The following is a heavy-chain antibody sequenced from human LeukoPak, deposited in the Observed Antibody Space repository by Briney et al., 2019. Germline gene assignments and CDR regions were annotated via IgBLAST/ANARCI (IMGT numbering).Heavy chain of an antibody. D-gene: IGHD1-14*01. CDR3: AKPARTDYADY. Sequence: GGSLRLSCAASGFTFSNYAMNWVRQAPGKGQEWVSAISGSGGSTYYADSVKGRFTISRDNSKNTLFLQMNSLRAEDTAVYYCAKPARTDYADYWGQGALVTVSS. CDR2: ISGSGGST. CDR1: GFTFSNYA. J-gene: IGHJ4*02. V-gene: IGHV3-23*01.